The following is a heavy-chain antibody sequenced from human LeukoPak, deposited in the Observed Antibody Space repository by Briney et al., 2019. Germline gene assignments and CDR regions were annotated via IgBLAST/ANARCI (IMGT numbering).Heavy chain of an antibody. CDR2: IYYSGST. CDR1: GGSISSSSYH. V-gene: IGHV4-39*01. D-gene: IGHD6-19*01. CDR3: ASRSIAVAGTVDY. J-gene: IGHJ4*02. Sequence: SETLSLTCTVSGGSISSSSYHWGWIRQPPGKGLEWIGSIYYSGSTYYNPSLKSRVTISVDTSKNQFSLKLSSVTAADTAVYYCASRSIAVAGTVDYWGQGTLVTVSS.